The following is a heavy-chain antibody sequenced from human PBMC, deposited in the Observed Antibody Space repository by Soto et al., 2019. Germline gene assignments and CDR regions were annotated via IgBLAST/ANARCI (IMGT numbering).Heavy chain of an antibody. D-gene: IGHD2-21*02. Sequence: ESGPTLVNPTQTLTLTCSFSGFSLTSTGVGXGWFRQPPGKALEWLGLTYWNDDDRYRSSLRSRLTITKDTSKNQVVLTMTNMDPEDTATYYCAHCPCGSDRRYLFDYWGQGTPVPV. CDR3: AHCPCGSDRRYLFDY. J-gene: IGHJ4*02. CDR1: GFSLTSTGVG. CDR2: TYWNDDD. V-gene: IGHV2-5*01.